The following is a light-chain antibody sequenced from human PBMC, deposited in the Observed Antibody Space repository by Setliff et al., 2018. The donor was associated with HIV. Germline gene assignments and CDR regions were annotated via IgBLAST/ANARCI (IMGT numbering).Light chain of an antibody. J-gene: IGLJ1*01. CDR1: SSDVGGYNY. V-gene: IGLV2-14*01. CDR2: EVS. Sequence: QSALTQPASVSGSPGQSITISCTGTSSDVGGYNYVSWYRQHPGKAPKLMIYEVSNRPSGISNRFSASKSDNTASLTISRLQAEDEADYYCSSFTSSGTYVFGTGTKVTVL. CDR3: SSFTSSGTYV.